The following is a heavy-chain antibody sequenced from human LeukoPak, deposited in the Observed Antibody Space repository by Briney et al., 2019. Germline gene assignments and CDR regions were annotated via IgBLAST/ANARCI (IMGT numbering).Heavy chain of an antibody. J-gene: IGHJ4*02. CDR2: IWYDGSNK. CDR3: ARDDSSGYYFGPFDY. V-gene: IGHV3-33*01. CDR1: EFTFISYA. Sequence: QAGGPLRLSFEAPEFTFISYAIHGVRKAPAKGLNGLPVIWYDGSNKYYADSVKGRFTISRDNSKNTLYLQMNSLRAEDTAVYYCARDDSSGYYFGPFDYWGQGTLVTVSS. D-gene: IGHD3-22*01.